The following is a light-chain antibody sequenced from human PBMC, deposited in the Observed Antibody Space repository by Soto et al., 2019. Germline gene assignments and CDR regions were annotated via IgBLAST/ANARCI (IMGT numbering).Light chain of an antibody. Sequence: DIQMTQSPSSLSASVGDRVTITCRASQTIASYLNWYQQRPGKAPELLIYAASSLQSGVPSRFSGGGSGTDFTLTISSLQPEDFATFYCQQSYSTPYTFGQGTKLEI. CDR1: QTIASY. CDR2: AAS. V-gene: IGKV1-39*01. J-gene: IGKJ2*01. CDR3: QQSYSTPYT.